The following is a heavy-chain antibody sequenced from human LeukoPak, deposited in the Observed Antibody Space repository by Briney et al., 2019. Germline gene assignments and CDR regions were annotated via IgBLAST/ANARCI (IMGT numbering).Heavy chain of an antibody. CDR1: GFTFSNNA. CDR2: ISYDGSNK. V-gene: IGHV3-30*18. CDR3: AKGHSYYYYYMDV. Sequence: GRSLGLSCAASGFTFSNNAMHWVRQAPGKGLEWVALISYDGSNKHYADSVKGRFTISRDNSKNSLYLQMSSLRAEDTALYYCAKGHSYYYYYMDVWGKGTTVTVSS. J-gene: IGHJ6*03.